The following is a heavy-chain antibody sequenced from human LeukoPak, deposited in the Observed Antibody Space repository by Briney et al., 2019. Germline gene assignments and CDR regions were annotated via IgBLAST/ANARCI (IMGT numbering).Heavy chain of an antibody. D-gene: IGHD6-19*01. CDR2: NNPNSGGT. CDR1: GYTFTGYY. V-gene: IGHV1-2*06. Sequence: ASVKVSCKASGYTFTGYYMHWVRQAPGQGLEWMGRNNPNSGGTNYAQKFQGRVTMTRDTSISTAYMELSRLRSDDTAVYYCARAYSSGWYNDYWGQGTLVTVSS. CDR3: ARAYSSGWYNDY. J-gene: IGHJ4*02.